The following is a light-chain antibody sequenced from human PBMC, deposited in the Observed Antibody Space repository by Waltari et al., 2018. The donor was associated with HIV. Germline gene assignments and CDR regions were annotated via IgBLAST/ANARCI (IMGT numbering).Light chain of an antibody. J-gene: IGKJ5*01. Sequence: DIQMTQSPSSLSASVGDRVTVTCRASQGVRNELGWFQQKPGQAPQLLIYASSHLQSGVPSRFSGSGSETYFTLTTTDLQPADSATYFCLQHKSYPLITFGQGTRLEI. V-gene: IGKV1-17*02. CDR3: LQHKSYPLIT. CDR1: QGVRNE. CDR2: ASS.